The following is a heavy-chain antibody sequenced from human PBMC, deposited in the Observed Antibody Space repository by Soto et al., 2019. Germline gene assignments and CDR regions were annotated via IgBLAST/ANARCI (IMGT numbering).Heavy chain of an antibody. CDR1: TFSFPDSKITLSDYY. D-gene: IGHD3-3*01. Sequence: GGSLRLSCAASTFSFPDSKITLSDYYIKLIRQGQGKGLEWLATISSSGTTTFYAESVKGRFTISRDNAKNSVFLQMNSLGDDDTAVYYRARGDLRFLQGIDYWGQGTLVTVSS. CDR3: ARGDLRFLQGIDY. V-gene: IGHV3-11*01. CDR2: ISSSGTTT. J-gene: IGHJ4*02.